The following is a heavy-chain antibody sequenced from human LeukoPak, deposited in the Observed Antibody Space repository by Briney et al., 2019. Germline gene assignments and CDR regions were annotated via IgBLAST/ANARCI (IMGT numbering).Heavy chain of an antibody. J-gene: IGHJ4*02. CDR2: ISSSGSTI. Sequence: PGGSLRLSCAASGFTFSDYYMSWIRQAPGKGLEWVSYISSSGSTIYYADSVKGRFTISRDSAKNSLYLQMNSLRAEDTAVYYCARETTLTTSLFDLWGQGTLVTVSS. CDR3: ARETTLTTSLFDL. CDR1: GFTFSDYY. D-gene: IGHD4-11*01. V-gene: IGHV3-11*01.